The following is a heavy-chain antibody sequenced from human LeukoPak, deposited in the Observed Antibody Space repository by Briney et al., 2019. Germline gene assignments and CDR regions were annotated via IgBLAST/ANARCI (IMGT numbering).Heavy chain of an antibody. V-gene: IGHV3-11*01. Sequence: GGSLRLSCAASGFTFSDYHMSWIRQAPGKGLEWVSYISSSGSTIYYADSVKGRFTISRDNAKNSLYLQMNSLRAEDTAVYYCAKGTMIVVVFFVVIDYWGQGPLVPVSS. CDR2: ISSSGSTI. D-gene: IGHD3-22*01. J-gene: IGHJ4*02. CDR1: GFTFSDYH. CDR3: AKGTMIVVVFFVVIDY.